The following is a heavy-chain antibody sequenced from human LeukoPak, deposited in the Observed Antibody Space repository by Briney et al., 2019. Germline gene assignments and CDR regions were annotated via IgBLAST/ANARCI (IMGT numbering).Heavy chain of an antibody. Sequence: PGGSLRLSCAASGFTFSSYWMHWVRQAPGKGLVWVSRINSDGSSTSHADSVKGRFTISRDNAKNTLHLQMNSLTAEDTAVYYCAGAGRVRNDLDIWGQGTMVTVSS. CDR3: AGAGRVRNDLDI. CDR2: INSDGSST. V-gene: IGHV3-74*01. J-gene: IGHJ3*02. D-gene: IGHD1-14*01. CDR1: GFTFSSYW.